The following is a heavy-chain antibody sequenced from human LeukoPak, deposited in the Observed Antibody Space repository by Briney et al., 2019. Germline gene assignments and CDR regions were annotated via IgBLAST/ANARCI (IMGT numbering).Heavy chain of an antibody. V-gene: IGHV3-43*01. CDR1: GFTFNGYS. J-gene: IGHJ4*02. CDR3: AKEHNSGWPTLDS. Sequence: GGSLRLSCAASGFTFNGYSMHWVRQGPGKGLEWVSLIRRDGTYTLYADSVKGRFTISRDNSKNSLYLQMNSLRTEDTALYYCAKEHNSGWPTLDSWGQGTLVTVSS. CDR2: IRRDGTYT. D-gene: IGHD6-19*01.